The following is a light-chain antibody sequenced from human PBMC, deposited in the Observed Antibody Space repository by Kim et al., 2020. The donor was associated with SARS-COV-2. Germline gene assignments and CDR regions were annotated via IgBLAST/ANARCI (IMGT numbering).Light chain of an antibody. V-gene: IGLV1-51*01. Sequence: QMVTSSCSGSSSNIGNNYVSWYQQLPGTAPNLLIYDNNKQPSGIPDRFSGSKSGTSATLGITGLQTGDEADYYCGTWDSSLSAGRVFGGGTQLTVL. CDR3: GTWDSSLSAGRV. CDR1: SSNIGNNY. J-gene: IGLJ3*02. CDR2: DNN.